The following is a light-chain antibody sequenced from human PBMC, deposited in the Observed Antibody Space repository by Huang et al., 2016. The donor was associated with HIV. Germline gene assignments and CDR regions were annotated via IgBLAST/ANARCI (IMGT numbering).Light chain of an antibody. J-gene: IGKJ2*01. V-gene: IGKV1-6*01. CDR2: GAS. Sequence: AIQMTQSPSSLSASVGDRVTLTCRASQDIRNELGWYQQKPGKAPKVLIYGASSLQSGVPSRFNGSGSGTDFTLTITSLQPEDFATYYCLQGYNYPYTFGQGTKLEIK. CDR1: QDIRNE. CDR3: LQGYNYPYT.